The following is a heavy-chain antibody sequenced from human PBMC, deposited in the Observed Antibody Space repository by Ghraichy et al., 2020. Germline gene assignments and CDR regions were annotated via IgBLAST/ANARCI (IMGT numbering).Heavy chain of an antibody. D-gene: IGHD4-17*01. V-gene: IGHV3-30-3*01. CDR2: ISYHGSNK. CDR3: ARDGQNGDVDALDI. J-gene: IGHJ3*02. CDR1: GFTFSSYS. Sequence: GGSLRLSCAVSGFTFSSYSMHWVRQAPGKGLEWVAVISYHGSNKYYAESVKGRFTISRDNSKNTLYLQMDSLRAEDTAVYYCARDGQNGDVDALDIWGQGTMVTVSS.